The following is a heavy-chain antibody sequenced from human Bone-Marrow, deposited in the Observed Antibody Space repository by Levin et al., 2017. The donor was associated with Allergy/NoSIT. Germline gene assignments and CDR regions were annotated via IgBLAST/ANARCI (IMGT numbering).Heavy chain of an antibody. V-gene: IGHV4-30-2*01. CDR3: ARGRLYFDY. CDR2: IYHSGNT. D-gene: IGHD6-25*01. J-gene: IGHJ4*02. Sequence: LRLSCAVSDGSISSGGHSWTWIRQPPGTGLEWIGYIYHSGNTYYSPSLQSRVTISVDKSKNQFSLTLTSVTAADTAVYYCARGRLYFDYWGQGILVTVSS. CDR1: DGSISSGGHS.